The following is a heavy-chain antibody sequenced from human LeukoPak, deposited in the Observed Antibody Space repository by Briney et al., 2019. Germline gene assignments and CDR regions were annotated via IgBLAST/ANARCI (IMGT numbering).Heavy chain of an antibody. CDR2: INPNSGGT. J-gene: IGHJ4*02. Sequence: ASVKVSCKASGYTFTAYYMHWVRQAPGQGLEWMGRINPNSGGTNYAQKLQGRVTMTTDTSTSTAYMELRSLRSDDTAVYYCARKGLYAAITNWGQGTLVTVSS. V-gene: IGHV1-2*06. CDR3: ARKGLYAAITN. CDR1: GYTFTAYY. D-gene: IGHD2-2*02.